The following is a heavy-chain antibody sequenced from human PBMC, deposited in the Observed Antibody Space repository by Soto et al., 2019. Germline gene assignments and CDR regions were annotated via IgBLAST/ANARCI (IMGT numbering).Heavy chain of an antibody. J-gene: IGHJ3*02. V-gene: IGHV3-23*01. CDR3: AKYYYGSGSIRAFDI. D-gene: IGHD3-10*01. Sequence: PGGSLRLSCAASGFTFSSYTMTWVRQASGERLEWVSSIVGSGDNTYYADSVKGRFTISRDNSKTTLYLQMNSLRAEDTAVYYCAKYYYGSGSIRAFDIWGQGTMVTVSS. CDR2: IVGSGDNT. CDR1: GFTFSSYT.